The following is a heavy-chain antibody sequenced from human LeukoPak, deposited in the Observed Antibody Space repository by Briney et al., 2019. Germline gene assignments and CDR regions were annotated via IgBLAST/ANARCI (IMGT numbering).Heavy chain of an antibody. Sequence: GGSLRLSCDASGFTFSDYYMTWIRQAPGKGLEWISYITSSGTSTYYPVSVRGRFTISRDHARNSVYLQMKYLRADDTAVYYCARDVGATTSATFDLWGQGTMVTVSS. CDR3: ARDVGATTSATFDL. D-gene: IGHD1-26*01. J-gene: IGHJ3*01. V-gene: IGHV3-11*01. CDR1: GFTFSDYY. CDR2: ITSSGTST.